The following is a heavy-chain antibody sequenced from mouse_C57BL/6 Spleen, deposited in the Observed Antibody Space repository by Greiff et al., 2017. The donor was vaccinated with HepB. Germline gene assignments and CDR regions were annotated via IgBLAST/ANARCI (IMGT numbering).Heavy chain of an antibody. Sequence: EVMLVESGEGLVKPGGSLKLSCAASGFTFSSYAMSWVRQTPEKRLEWVAYISSGGDYIYYADTVKGRFTISRDNARNTLYLQMSSLKSEDTAMYYGTRDAYYPFAYWGQGTLVTVSA. D-gene: IGHD2-10*01. V-gene: IGHV5-9-1*02. J-gene: IGHJ3*01. CDR3: TRDAYYPFAY. CDR1: GFTFSSYA. CDR2: ISSGGDYI.